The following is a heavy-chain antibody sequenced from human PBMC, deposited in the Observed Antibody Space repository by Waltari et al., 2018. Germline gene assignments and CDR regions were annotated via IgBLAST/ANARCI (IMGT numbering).Heavy chain of an antibody. CDR3: ARGGDGGNPYFDY. V-gene: IGHV1-46*01. CDR2: INPSGGST. J-gene: IGHJ4*02. D-gene: IGHD2-15*01. Sequence: QVQLVQSGAEVKKPGASVKVSCKASGYTFTSYYMHWVRQAPGQGLEWMGIINPSGGSTSYAQKFQGRVTITADESTSTAYMELSSLRSEDTAVYYCARGGDGGNPYFDYWGQGTLVTVSS. CDR1: GYTFTSYY.